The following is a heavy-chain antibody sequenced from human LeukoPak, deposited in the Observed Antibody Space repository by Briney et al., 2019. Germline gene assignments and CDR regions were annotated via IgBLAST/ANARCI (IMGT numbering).Heavy chain of an antibody. J-gene: IGHJ6*02. CDR1: GYSFTSYW. D-gene: IGHD3-10*01. CDR3: VRENPGSYSVNCLDV. V-gene: IGHV5-51*01. Sequence: GESLKISCKGSGYSFTSYWIGWVRQMPGKGLEWMGIIYPGDSDTRYSPSFQGQVTISADKSISTAYLQWSSLKASDTAMYYCVRENPGSYSVNCLDVWGQGTTVTVSS. CDR2: IYPGDSDT.